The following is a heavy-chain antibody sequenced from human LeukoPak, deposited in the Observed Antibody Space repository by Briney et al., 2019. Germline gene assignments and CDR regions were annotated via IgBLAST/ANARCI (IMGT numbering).Heavy chain of an antibody. D-gene: IGHD3-22*01. Sequence: SETLSLTCTVSGGSISSYYWSWIRQPAGKGLEWIGRIYTSGSTNYKPSLKSRVTMSVDTSKNQFSLKLSSVTAADTAVYYCARGNSSIESDSSGYYYVVYFDYWGQGTLVTVSS. V-gene: IGHV4-4*07. CDR1: GGSISSYY. CDR3: ARGNSSIESDSSGYYYVVYFDY. J-gene: IGHJ4*02. CDR2: IYTSGST.